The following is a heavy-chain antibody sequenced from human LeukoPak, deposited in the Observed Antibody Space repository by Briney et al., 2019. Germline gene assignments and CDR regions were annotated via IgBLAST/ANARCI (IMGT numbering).Heavy chain of an antibody. D-gene: IGHD2-15*01. CDR2: IYYSGST. CDR1: GGSISSGDYY. J-gene: IGHJ3*02. Sequence: SETLSLTCTVSGGSISSGDYYWSWIRQPPGKGLEWIGYIYYSGSTYYNPSLKSRVTISVDTSKNQFSLKLSSVTAADTAVYYCARGVGVVVVAAPIPDAFDIWGQGTMVTVSS. V-gene: IGHV4-30-4*01. CDR3: ARGVGVVVVAAPIPDAFDI.